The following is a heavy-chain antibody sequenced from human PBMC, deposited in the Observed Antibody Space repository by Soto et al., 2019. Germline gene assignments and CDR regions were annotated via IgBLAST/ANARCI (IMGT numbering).Heavy chain of an antibody. V-gene: IGHV4-31*03. CDR1: GGSISSGGYY. CDR3: AGDVGRVLGYGGNTSCYAGLWFDP. CDR2: IYYSGST. D-gene: IGHD2-2*01. Sequence: QVQLQESGPGLVKPSQTLSLTCTVSGGSISSGGYYWSWIRHHPGKGLEWIGYIYYSGSTYYNPSLQSRVTIPVDPSKNQSTLKLSFVTAADRAEYCCAGDVGRVLGYGGNTSCYAGLWFDPWGQGTLVTVSS. J-gene: IGHJ5*02.